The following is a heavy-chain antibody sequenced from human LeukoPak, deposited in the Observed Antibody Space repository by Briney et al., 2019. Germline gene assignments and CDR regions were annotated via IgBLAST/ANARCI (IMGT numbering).Heavy chain of an antibody. CDR3: ASVGGGSPY. CDR2: IYGSGTT. CDR1: GYSISSGHF. J-gene: IGHJ4*02. V-gene: IGHV4-38-2*02. Sequence: SETLSLTCTVSGYSISSGHFWSWIRQPPGKGLEWIGSIYGSGTTYYDPPLRSRVSISADTSKNHFSLELSSVAATDTAVYYCASVGGGSPYWGQGTLVTVSS. D-gene: IGHD3-16*01.